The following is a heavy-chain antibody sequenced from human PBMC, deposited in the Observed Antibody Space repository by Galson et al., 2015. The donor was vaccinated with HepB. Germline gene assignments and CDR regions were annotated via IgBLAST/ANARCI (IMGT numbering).Heavy chain of an antibody. V-gene: IGHV3-30-3*01. D-gene: IGHD3-22*01. CDR1: GFTFSSYA. CDR2: ISYDGSNK. CDR3: AREPPIIGNDSSEGDDY. J-gene: IGHJ4*02. Sequence: SLRLSCAASGFTFSSYAMHWVRQAPGKGLEWVAVISYDGSNKYYADSVKGRFTISRDNSKNTLYLQMNSLRAEDTAVYYCAREPPIIGNDSSEGDDYWGQGTLVTVSS.